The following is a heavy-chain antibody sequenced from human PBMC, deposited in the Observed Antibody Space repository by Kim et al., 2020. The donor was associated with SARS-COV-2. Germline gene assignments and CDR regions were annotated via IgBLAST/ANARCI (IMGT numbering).Heavy chain of an antibody. Sequence: SETLSLTCAVSGGSISSLSWWSWVRQAPGKGLEWIGEISYSGSPNYHPSLKSRMTISIDNSNNHFSLKLTSVTAADTAIYFCAGFSADMMSMMWGRGGWFAPWGPGTLVTVSS. CDR2: ISYSGSP. CDR1: GGSISSLSW. D-gene: IGHD3-16*01. J-gene: IGHJ5*02. CDR3: AGFSADMMSMMWGRGGWFAP. V-gene: IGHV4-4*02.